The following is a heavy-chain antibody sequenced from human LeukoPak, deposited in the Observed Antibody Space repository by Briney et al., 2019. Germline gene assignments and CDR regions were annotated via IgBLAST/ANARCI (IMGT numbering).Heavy chain of an antibody. Sequence: GGSLRLSCAASGFTFSTFWMHWVRQAPGKGLVWVSRINGDGGSTNYADSVKGRFTISRDNSKNTLYLQMNSLRAEDTAVYYCAKEGSDAFDIWGQGTMVTVSS. J-gene: IGHJ3*02. CDR1: GFTFSTFW. CDR3: AKEGSDAFDI. CDR2: INGDGGST. V-gene: IGHV3-74*01.